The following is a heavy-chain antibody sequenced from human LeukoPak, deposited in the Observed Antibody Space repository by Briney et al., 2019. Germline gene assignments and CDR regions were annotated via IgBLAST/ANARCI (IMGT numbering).Heavy chain of an antibody. D-gene: IGHD3-3*01. CDR3: ARGASFVFD. CDR2: ISSSGRTI. J-gene: IGHJ4*02. Sequence: GGSLRLSCAASGLTFSSYEMNWVRQAPGKGLEWVSYISSSGRTIYYADSVKGRFNISRDNAKNSLYLQMNSLRAEDTAVYYCARGASFVFDWGQGTLVTVSS. V-gene: IGHV3-48*03. CDR1: GLTFSSYE.